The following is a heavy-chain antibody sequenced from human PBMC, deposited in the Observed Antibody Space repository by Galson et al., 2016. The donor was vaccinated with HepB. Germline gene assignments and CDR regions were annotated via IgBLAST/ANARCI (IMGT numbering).Heavy chain of an antibody. J-gene: IGHJ4*02. CDR1: GYTFTNYG. Sequence: SVKVSCKASGYTFTNYGISRVRQAPGQGLEWMGWISAYNGNTNYAQKVQGRVTVTTDTSRSTAYMELRSLRSDDTAVYYCARGYCGSGSCYPFDYWGQGTLVTVSS. CDR2: ISAYNGNT. V-gene: IGHV1-18*01. D-gene: IGHD2-15*01. CDR3: ARGYCGSGSCYPFDY.